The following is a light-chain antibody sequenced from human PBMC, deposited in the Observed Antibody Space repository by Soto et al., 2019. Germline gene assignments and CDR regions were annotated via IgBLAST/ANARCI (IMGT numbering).Light chain of an antibody. CDR2: DAS. J-gene: IGKJ4*01. Sequence: DIQMTQSPSSLSASVGDRVTITCQASQDISNYLNWYQQKPGKAPKLLIFDASTLQIGVPSRFSGSGSGTDFTSTISSLQPEDLATYFCQQYDTLPPLTFGGGTRVEIK. CDR1: QDISNY. CDR3: QQYDTLPPLT. V-gene: IGKV1-33*01.